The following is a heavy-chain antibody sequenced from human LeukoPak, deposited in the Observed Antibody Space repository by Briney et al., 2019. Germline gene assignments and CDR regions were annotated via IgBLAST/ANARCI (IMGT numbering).Heavy chain of an antibody. D-gene: IGHD4-17*01. J-gene: IGHJ4*02. CDR1: GYTFTSYC. V-gene: IGHV1-18*01. CDR3: ARDPGPIHGYGVFRFDY. CDR2: ISAYNGNT. Sequence: ASVKVSCKASGYTFTSYCISWVRQAPGQGLEWMGWISAYNGNTNYAQKLQGRVTMTTDTSTRTAYMELRSLRSDDTAVYYCARDPGPIHGYGVFRFDYWGQGTLVTVSS.